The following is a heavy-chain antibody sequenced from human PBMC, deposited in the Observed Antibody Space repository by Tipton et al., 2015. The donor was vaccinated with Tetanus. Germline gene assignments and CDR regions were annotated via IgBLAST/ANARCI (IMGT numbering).Heavy chain of an antibody. Sequence: VQLVQSGAEVKKPGESLKISCKGSGYSFTSYSIGWVRQMSGKGLEWMGIIYPGASDAIYSPSLQGQVTISADNSIRTAYVQWGSLKASDTAMYYCARHPSQDAFDIWGQGTMVTVSS. J-gene: IGHJ3*02. CDR2: IYPGASDA. D-gene: IGHD6-6*01. CDR3: ARHPSQDAFDI. V-gene: IGHV5-51*01. CDR1: GYSFTSYS.